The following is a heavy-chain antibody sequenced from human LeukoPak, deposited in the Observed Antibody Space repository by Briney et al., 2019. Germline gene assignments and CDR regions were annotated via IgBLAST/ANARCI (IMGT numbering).Heavy chain of an antibody. Sequence: GGSLRLSCAASGFTFSSYGMQWVRQAPGKGLEWVAVISYDGSNKYYADSVKGRFTISRDNSKNTLYLQMNSLRAEDTAVYYCANDYYDFWRTPGGLSYWGQGTLVTVSS. D-gene: IGHD3-3*01. CDR1: GFTFSSYG. CDR2: ISYDGSNK. V-gene: IGHV3-30*18. CDR3: ANDYYDFWRTPGGLSY. J-gene: IGHJ4*02.